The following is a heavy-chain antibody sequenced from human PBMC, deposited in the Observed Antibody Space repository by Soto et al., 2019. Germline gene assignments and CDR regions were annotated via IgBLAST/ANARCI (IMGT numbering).Heavy chain of an antibody. CDR2: ISYDGSNK. V-gene: IGHV3-30-3*01. J-gene: IGHJ6*02. Sequence: QVQLVESGGGVVQPGRSLRLSCAASGFTFSSYAMHWVRQAPGKGLEWVAVISYDGSNKYYADSVKGRFTISRDNSKNTLYLQMISLRAEDTAVYYCARGGSGWYKDGMDVWGQGNTVTVSS. D-gene: IGHD6-19*01. CDR3: ARGGSGWYKDGMDV. CDR1: GFTFSSYA.